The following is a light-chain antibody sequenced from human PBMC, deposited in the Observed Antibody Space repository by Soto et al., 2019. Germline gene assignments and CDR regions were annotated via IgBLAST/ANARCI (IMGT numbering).Light chain of an antibody. Sequence: ALTQSPGTLSSSPGARAPLSCRARQSVSSNFLAWYQENPGRAPRLLIYGASNRATGIPDRFSGSGSGTDFTLTISRLEPEDFAVYYCRQYGRSLGSAFGGGTKVDI. J-gene: IGKJ4*01. CDR2: GAS. V-gene: IGKV3-20*01. CDR1: QSVSSNF. CDR3: RQYGRSLGSA.